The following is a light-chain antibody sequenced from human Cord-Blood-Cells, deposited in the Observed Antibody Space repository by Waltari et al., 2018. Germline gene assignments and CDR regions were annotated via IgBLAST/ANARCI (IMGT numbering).Light chain of an antibody. CDR1: SRDVGGYNY. J-gene: IGLJ3*02. Sequence: QSALTQPASVSGSPGQSITISCTGTSRDVGGYNYVSWYQQHPGKAPKLMFYDVSKRPSGVSNRFSGSKSGNTASLTISGLQAEDEADYYCSSYTSSSTRVFGGGTKLTVL. CDR3: SSYTSSSTRV. CDR2: DVS. V-gene: IGLV2-14*01.